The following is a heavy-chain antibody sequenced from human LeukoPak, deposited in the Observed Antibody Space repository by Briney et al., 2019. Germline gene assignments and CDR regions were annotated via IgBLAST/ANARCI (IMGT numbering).Heavy chain of an antibody. Sequence: GGSLRLSCAASGFTFSSYSMNWVRQAPGKGLEWVSSISSSSSYIYYADSVKGRFIISRDNAKHSLYLQMNSLRADDTAVYYCARQYSYGYYFDYWGQGTLVTVSS. D-gene: IGHD5-18*01. CDR3: ARQYSYGYYFDY. CDR2: ISSSSSYI. J-gene: IGHJ4*02. V-gene: IGHV3-21*01. CDR1: GFTFSSYS.